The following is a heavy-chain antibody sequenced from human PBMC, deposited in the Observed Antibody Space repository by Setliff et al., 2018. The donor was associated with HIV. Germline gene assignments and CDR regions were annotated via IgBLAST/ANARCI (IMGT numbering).Heavy chain of an antibody. J-gene: IGHJ6*03. CDR1: GYNFNTDW. V-gene: IGHV5-51*01. CDR3: AGLRGDYVGQYYYYMDV. Sequence: GESLKISCKGAGYNFNTDWIAWVRQKPGKGLEWMGSIFPGDSDTKYSPSFEGQVTISADKSISTAYLKWSRLRASDTGIYYCAGLRGDYVGQYYYYMDVWGEGTTVTVSS. CDR2: IFPGDSDT. D-gene: IGHD4-17*01.